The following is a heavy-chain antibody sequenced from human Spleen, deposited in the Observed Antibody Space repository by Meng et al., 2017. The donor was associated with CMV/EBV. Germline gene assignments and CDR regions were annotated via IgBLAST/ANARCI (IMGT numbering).Heavy chain of an antibody. Sequence: GESLKISCAASGFIFSTYGMHWVRQAPGKGLEWVAVVWYDGSNKYHAGSVKGRFTISRDNSKNTLYLQMNSLRAEDTAVYYCAKDVFKWNDGNEWSYFDYWGQGTLVTVSS. CDR1: GFIFSTYG. CDR2: VWYDGSNK. V-gene: IGHV3-30*02. CDR3: AKDVFKWNDGNEWSYFDY. J-gene: IGHJ4*02. D-gene: IGHD1-1*01.